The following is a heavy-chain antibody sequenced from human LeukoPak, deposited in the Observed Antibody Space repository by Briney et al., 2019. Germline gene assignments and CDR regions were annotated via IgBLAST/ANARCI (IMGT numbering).Heavy chain of an antibody. J-gene: IGHJ3*02. D-gene: IGHD3-3*01. CDR2: ISYDGSNK. CDR1: GFTFSSYA. V-gene: IGHV3-30-3*01. Sequence: GGSLRLSCAASGFTFSSYAMHWVRQAPGKGLEWVAVISYDGSNKYYADSVKGRFTISRDNSKNTLYLQMNSLRAEDTAVYYCARGASTYYDFWSGTRGAFDIWGQGTMVTVSS. CDR3: ARGASTYYDFWSGTRGAFDI.